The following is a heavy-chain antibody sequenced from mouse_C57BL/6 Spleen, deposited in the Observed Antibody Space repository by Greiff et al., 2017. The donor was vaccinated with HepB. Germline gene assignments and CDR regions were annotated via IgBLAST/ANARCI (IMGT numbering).Heavy chain of an antibody. D-gene: IGHD1-1*01. CDR2: IDPSSGGT. J-gene: IGHJ2*01. Sequence: QVQLQQPGAELVKPGASVKLSCKASGYTFTSYWMHWVKQRPGRGLEWIGRIDPSSGGTKYNEKFKSKATLTVDKPSSTAYMQLSSLTSEDSAVYYCARSGYYGSIDYWGQGTTLTVSS. V-gene: IGHV1-72*01. CDR1: GYTFTSYW. CDR3: ARSGYYGSIDY.